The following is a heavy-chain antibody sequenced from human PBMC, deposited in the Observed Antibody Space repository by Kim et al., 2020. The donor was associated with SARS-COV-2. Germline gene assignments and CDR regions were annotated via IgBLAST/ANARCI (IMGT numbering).Heavy chain of an antibody. J-gene: IGHJ4*02. V-gene: IGHV3-11*05. D-gene: IGHD3-22*01. Sequence: GGSLKLSCAASGFTFSDYYMSWIRQAPGKGLEWVSYISSSSSYTNYADSVKGRFTISRDNAKNSLYLQMNSLRAEDTAVYYCARARYDSSGYYGDYWGQGTLVTVSS. CDR3: ARARYDSSGYYGDY. CDR2: ISSSSSYT. CDR1: GFTFSDYY.